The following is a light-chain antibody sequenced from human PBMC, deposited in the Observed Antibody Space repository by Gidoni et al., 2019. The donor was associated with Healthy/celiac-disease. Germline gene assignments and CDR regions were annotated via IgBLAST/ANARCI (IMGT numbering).Light chain of an antibody. CDR3: AAWDDSLSGDYV. CDR2: RNN. J-gene: IGLJ1*01. V-gene: IGLV1-47*01. Sequence: QSVLTQPPSASRTPGQRVPISCSGSSSNVVSNYVYWYQQLPGTAPKLLIYRNNPRPSGVPDRFSGSKSGTSASLAISGLRSEDEADYYCAAWDDSLSGDYVFGTGTKVTVL. CDR1: SSNVVSNY.